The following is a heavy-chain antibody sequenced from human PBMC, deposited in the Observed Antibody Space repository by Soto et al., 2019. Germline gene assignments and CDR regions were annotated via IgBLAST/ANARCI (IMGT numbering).Heavy chain of an antibody. Sequence: ASVKVSCKASGYTFTSYGISWVRQAPGRGLEWMGWISAYNGNTNYAQKLQGRVTMTTDTSTSTAYMELRSLRSDDTAVYYCARKYYYASPNAFDIWGQGTMVTVS. V-gene: IGHV1-18*01. J-gene: IGHJ3*02. CDR3: ARKYYYASPNAFDI. D-gene: IGHD3-10*01. CDR1: GYTFTSYG. CDR2: ISAYNGNT.